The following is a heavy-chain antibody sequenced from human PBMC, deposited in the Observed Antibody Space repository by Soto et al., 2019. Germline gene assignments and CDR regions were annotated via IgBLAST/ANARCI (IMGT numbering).Heavy chain of an antibody. CDR2: IYYSGST. CDR1: GGSINSGGYY. V-gene: IGHV4-31*03. CDR3: ARAQTIFGIITVFDY. J-gene: IGHJ4*02. Sequence: SETLSLTCTVSGGSINSGGYYWSWIRQHPGKGLEWIGYIYYSGSTYYNPSLKSRVTISIDTSKNQFSLKLSSVTAADTAVYYCARAQTIFGIITVFDYWGQGTLVTVSS. D-gene: IGHD3-3*01.